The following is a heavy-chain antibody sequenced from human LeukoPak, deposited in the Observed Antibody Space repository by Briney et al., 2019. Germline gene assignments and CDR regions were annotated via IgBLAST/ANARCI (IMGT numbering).Heavy chain of an antibody. Sequence: SVKVSCKASGGTFSSYAISWVRQAPGQGLEWMGRIIPILGIANYAQKFQGRVTITADKSTSTAYMELSSLRSEDTAVYYCARGGYCSSTSCYGGWFDPWGQGTLVTVSS. D-gene: IGHD2-2*01. CDR3: ARGGYCSSTSCYGGWFDP. J-gene: IGHJ5*02. V-gene: IGHV1-69*04. CDR1: GGTFSSYA. CDR2: IIPILGIA.